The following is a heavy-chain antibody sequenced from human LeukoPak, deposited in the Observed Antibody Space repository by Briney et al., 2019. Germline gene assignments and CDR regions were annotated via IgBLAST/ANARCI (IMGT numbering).Heavy chain of an antibody. J-gene: IGHJ4*02. CDR2: IHHSGGT. CDR1: GGSISSNY. D-gene: IGHD6-13*01. Sequence: SETLSLTCAVSGGSISSNYWSWIRQPPGKGLEWIGDIHHSGGTNYNPSLKSRVTISVDTSENQFSLKLNSVTAADTAVYYCARAGGYRPAAADLDYWGQGTLVTVSS. V-gene: IGHV4-59*01. CDR3: ARAGGYRPAAADLDY.